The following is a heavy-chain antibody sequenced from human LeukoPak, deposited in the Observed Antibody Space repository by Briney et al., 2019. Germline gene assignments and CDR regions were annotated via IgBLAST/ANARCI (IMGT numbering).Heavy chain of an antibody. CDR3: ARVLGCSWDSPLDS. CDR1: GFTVSSNY. J-gene: IGHJ4*02. Sequence: GGSLRLSCAASGFTVSSNYMSWVRQAPGKGLEWVSVIYSGGSTYYADSVKGRFTISRDNSKNTLYLQMNRLRTEYPAVYYCARVLGCSWDSPLDSWGQGTLVPVSS. D-gene: IGHD6-13*01. V-gene: IGHV3-53*05. CDR2: IYSGGST.